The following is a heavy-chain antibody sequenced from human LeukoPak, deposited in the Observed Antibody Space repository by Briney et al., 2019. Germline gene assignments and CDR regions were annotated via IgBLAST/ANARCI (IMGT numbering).Heavy chain of an antibody. CDR2: IYYSGST. D-gene: IGHD5-18*01. J-gene: IGHJ4*02. Sequence: PSETLSLTCTVSGGPIRSSSYHWAWIRQPPGKGLEWIGSIYYSGSTYYSPSLKSRVTMSVDTSKNQFSLKLSSVTAADTAVYCCASPQYSYGLEWGQGTLVTVSS. CDR3: ASPQYSYGLE. V-gene: IGHV4-39*01. CDR1: GGPIRSSSYH.